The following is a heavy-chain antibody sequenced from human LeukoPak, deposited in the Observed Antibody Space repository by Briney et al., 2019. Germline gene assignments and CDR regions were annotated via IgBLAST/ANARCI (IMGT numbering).Heavy chain of an antibody. CDR2: IKEDGSER. V-gene: IGHV3-7*03. CDR1: AFIFSGHW. CDR3: AKPKYSYGNIDY. D-gene: IGHD5-18*01. Sequence: GGSLRLSCEGSAFIFSGHWMNWVRQTPGKGLEWVASIKEDGSERQYVDSVKGRFSISRDNTKGSLFLQLNSLRAEDTAVYYCAKPKYSYGNIDYWGQGTLVTVSS. J-gene: IGHJ4*02.